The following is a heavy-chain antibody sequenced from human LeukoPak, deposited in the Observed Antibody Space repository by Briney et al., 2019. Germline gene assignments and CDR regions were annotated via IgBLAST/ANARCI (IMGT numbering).Heavy chain of an antibody. CDR3: TTGDYYDSSGYYLIFAV. V-gene: IGHV4-59*01. D-gene: IGHD3-22*01. Sequence: SETLSLTCTVSGGSISSYYWSWIRQPPGKGLEWIGYIYYSGSTNYNPSLKSRVTISVDTSKNQFSLKLSSVTAADTAVYYCTTGDYYDSSGYYLIFAVWSQGTLVTVSS. J-gene: IGHJ4*02. CDR2: IYYSGST. CDR1: GGSISSYY.